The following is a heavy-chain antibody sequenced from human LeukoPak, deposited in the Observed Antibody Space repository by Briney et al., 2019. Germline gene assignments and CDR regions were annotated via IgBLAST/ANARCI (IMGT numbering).Heavy chain of an antibody. CDR1: GFTFSSYS. Sequence: GGSLRLSCAASGFTFSSYSVNWVRLAPGKGLEWVSSISSSSSYIYYADSVKGRFTISRDNAKNSLYLQMNSLRAEDTAVYYCARDNDLLRYFDWPLDYWGQGTLVTVSS. CDR3: ARDNDLLRYFDWPLDY. V-gene: IGHV3-21*01. CDR2: ISSSSSYI. D-gene: IGHD3-9*01. J-gene: IGHJ4*02.